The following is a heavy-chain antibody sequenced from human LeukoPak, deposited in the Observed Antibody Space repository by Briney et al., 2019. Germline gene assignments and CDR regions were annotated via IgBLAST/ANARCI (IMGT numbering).Heavy chain of an antibody. CDR3: AREPSITMIVETYFDY. CDR2: IIPIFGTA. Sequence: ASVKVSCKSSGGTFSSYAIRWVRQAPGQGLEWMGRIIPIFGTANYAQKFQGRVTITADKSTSTAYMELSSLRSEDTAVYYCAREPSITMIVETYFDYWGQGTLVTVSS. J-gene: IGHJ4*02. V-gene: IGHV1-69*06. D-gene: IGHD3-22*01. CDR1: GGTFSSYA.